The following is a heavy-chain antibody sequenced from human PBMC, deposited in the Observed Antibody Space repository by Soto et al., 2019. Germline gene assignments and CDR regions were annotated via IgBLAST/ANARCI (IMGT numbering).Heavy chain of an antibody. CDR1: GYTFTGYY. J-gene: IGHJ3*02. CDR3: ARGSMVYCSCGSCYSFLAFDI. Sequence: ASVKVSCKASGYTFTGYYMHWVRQAPGQGLEWMGWINPNSGGTNYAQKFQGWVTMTRDTSISTAYMELSRLRSDDTAVYYCARGSMVYCSCGSCYSFLAFDIWSQGTMVTVS. CDR2: INPNSGGT. V-gene: IGHV1-2*04. D-gene: IGHD2-15*01.